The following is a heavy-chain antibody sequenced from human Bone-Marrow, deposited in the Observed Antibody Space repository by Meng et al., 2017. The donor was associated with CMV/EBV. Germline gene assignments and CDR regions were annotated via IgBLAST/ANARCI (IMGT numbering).Heavy chain of an antibody. V-gene: IGHV5-51*01. D-gene: IGHD2-2*01. CDR2: IYPGDSDT. J-gene: IGHJ5*02. Sequence: KVSCKGSGYSFTSYWIGWVRQMPGKGLEWMGIIYPGDSDTRYSPSFQGQVTTSADKSISTAYLQWSSLKASDTVMYYCARIKGVVPALPRFDPWGQGTLVTVSS. CDR1: GYSFTSYW. CDR3: ARIKGVVPALPRFDP.